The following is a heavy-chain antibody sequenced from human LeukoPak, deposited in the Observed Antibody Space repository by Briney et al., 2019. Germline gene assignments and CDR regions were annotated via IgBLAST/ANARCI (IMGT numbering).Heavy chain of an antibody. Sequence: ASVKVSCKASGYTFTSYYMHWVRQAPGQGLEWMGIINPSGGSTSYAQRFQGRVTITRATSASTAYMELSSLGSEDTAVYYCARVGYSGYDSRPVFNYWGQGTLVTVSS. CDR3: ARVGYSGYDSRPVFNY. CDR1: GYTFTSYY. CDR2: INPSGGST. D-gene: IGHD5-12*01. J-gene: IGHJ4*02. V-gene: IGHV1-46*01.